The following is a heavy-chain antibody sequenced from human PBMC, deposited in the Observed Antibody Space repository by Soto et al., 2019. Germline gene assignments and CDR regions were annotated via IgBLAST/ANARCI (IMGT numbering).Heavy chain of an antibody. CDR3: AKDRSRITIFGVAIPDYGMDV. Sequence: GGSLRLSCAASGFTFDDYTMHWVRQAPGKGLEWVSLISWDGGSTYYADSVKGRFTISRDNSKNSLYLQMNSLRTEDTALYYCAKDRSRITIFGVAIPDYGMDVWGQGTTVTVSS. D-gene: IGHD3-3*01. J-gene: IGHJ6*02. CDR1: GFTFDDYT. CDR2: ISWDGGST. V-gene: IGHV3-43*01.